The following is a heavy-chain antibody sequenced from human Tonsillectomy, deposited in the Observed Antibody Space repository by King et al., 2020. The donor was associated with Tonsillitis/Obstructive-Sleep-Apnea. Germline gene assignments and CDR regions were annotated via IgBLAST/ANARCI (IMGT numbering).Heavy chain of an antibody. CDR3: ASDQAGGWYFDL. D-gene: IGHD3-10*01. CDR2: IKQDGSEK. Sequence: VQLVESGGGLVQPGGSLRLSCAASGFTFSNYWVYWVRQAPGKGLEWVANIKQDGSEKYYVDSVKGRFTISRDNAKNSLYLQMNSLRAEDTAVYYCASDQAGGWYFDLWGRGTLVTVSS. J-gene: IGHJ2*01. CDR1: GFTFSNYW. V-gene: IGHV3-7*03.